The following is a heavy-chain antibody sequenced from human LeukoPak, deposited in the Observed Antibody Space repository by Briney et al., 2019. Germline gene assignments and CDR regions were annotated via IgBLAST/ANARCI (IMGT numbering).Heavy chain of an antibody. CDR3: ARDEGYCSGGSCYSGWFDP. Sequence: SQTLSLTCTVSGDSISSGYYFWSWIRQPAGKGLEWIGRIYKNGDTNYNPSLKSRVTISLDTSRNQFSLKLTSVTAADTAVYYCARDEGYCSGGSCYSGWFDPWGQGTLVTVSS. CDR2: IYKNGDT. V-gene: IGHV4-61*02. CDR1: GDSISSGYYF. D-gene: IGHD2-15*01. J-gene: IGHJ5*02.